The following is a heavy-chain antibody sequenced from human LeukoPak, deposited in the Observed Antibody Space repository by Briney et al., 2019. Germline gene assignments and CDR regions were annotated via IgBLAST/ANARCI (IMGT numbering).Heavy chain of an antibody. J-gene: IGHJ3*02. CDR1: GFIFSDYY. CDR3: AGSRYSYGADAFDI. D-gene: IGHD5-18*01. V-gene: IGHV3-11*04. CDR2: ISSSGSTI. Sequence: GGSLRLSCAASGFIFSDYYMSWIRQAPGKGLGWVSYISSSGSTIYYADSVRGRFTISRDNAKNSLYLQMNSLRAEDTAIYYCAGSRYSYGADAFDIWGQGTMVTVSS.